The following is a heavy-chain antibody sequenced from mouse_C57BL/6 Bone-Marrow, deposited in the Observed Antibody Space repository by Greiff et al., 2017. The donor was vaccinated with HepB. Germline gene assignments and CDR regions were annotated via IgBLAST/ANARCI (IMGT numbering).Heavy chain of an antibody. J-gene: IGHJ3*01. CDR1: GFTFSSYA. Sequence: EVQGVESGEGLVKPGGSLKLSCAASGFTFSSYAMSWVRQTPEKRLEWVAYISSGGDYIYYADTVKGRFTISRDNARNTLYLQMSSLKSEDTAMYYCTRDRYGYDGAWFAYWGQGTLVTVSA. CDR3: TRDRYGYDGAWFAY. D-gene: IGHD2-2*01. CDR2: ISSGGDYI. V-gene: IGHV5-9-1*02.